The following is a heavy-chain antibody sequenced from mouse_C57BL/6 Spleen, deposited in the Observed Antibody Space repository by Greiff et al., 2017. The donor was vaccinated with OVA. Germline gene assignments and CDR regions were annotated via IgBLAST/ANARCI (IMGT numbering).Heavy chain of an antibody. V-gene: IGHV5-4*01. J-gene: IGHJ2*01. CDR2: ISDGGSYT. CDR3: ARDRGSNYFDY. Sequence: EVKVVESGGGLVKPGGSLKLSCAASGFTFSSYAMSWVRQTPEKRLAWVAAISDGGSYTYYPDNVKGRFTISRDNAKNNLYLQMSHLKSEDTAMYYCARDRGSNYFDYWGQGTTLTVSS. D-gene: IGHD1-1*01. CDR1: GFTFSSYA.